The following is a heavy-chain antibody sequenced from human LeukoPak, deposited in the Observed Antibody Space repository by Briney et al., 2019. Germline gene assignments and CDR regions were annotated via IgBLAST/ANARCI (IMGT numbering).Heavy chain of an antibody. J-gene: IGHJ4*02. CDR1: GGTFSSYA. Sequence: ASVKVSCKASGGTFSSYAISWVRQAPGQGLEWMGIINPSGGSTSYAQKFQGRVTMTRDTSTSTVYMELSSLRSEDTAVYYCARDGCSSTSCYNYWGQGTLVTVSS. V-gene: IGHV1-46*01. CDR3: ARDGCSSTSCYNY. CDR2: INPSGGST. D-gene: IGHD2-2*02.